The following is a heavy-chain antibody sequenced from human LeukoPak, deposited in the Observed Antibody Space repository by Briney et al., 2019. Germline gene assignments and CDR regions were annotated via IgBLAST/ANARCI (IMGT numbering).Heavy chain of an antibody. J-gene: IGHJ6*02. CDR1: GYTFTGYY. CDR3: ARVGRYCSGGSCYSERYYYYGMDV. CDR2: INPNSGGT. D-gene: IGHD2-15*01. V-gene: IGHV1-2*02. Sequence: GASVKVSCKASGYTFTGYYMHWVRQAPGQGLEWMGWINPNSGGTNYAQKFQGRVTMTRDTSISTAYMELSRLRSDDTAVYYCARVGRYCSGGSCYSERYYYYGMDVWGQGTTVTVSS.